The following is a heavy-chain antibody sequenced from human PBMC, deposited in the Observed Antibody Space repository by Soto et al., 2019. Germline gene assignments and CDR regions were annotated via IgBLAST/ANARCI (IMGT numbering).Heavy chain of an antibody. V-gene: IGHV3-48*01. D-gene: IGHD2-21*01. CDR1: GFALTYYN. Sequence: EVQLVESGGGLVQPGGSLRLSCAASGFALTYYNMKWVRQAPGKGLEWISDLSSSSGATYYADSVKGRFTISGDTAKNSLYLQTNRLRADEPAIYYGVRASAYSFDYWGQGPLVTVSS. CDR2: LSSSSGAT. CDR3: VRASAYSFDY. J-gene: IGHJ4*02.